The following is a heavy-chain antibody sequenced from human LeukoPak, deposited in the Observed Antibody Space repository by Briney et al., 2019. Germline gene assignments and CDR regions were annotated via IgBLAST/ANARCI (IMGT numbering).Heavy chain of an antibody. CDR1: GYTFTSYG. V-gene: IGHV1-18*01. Sequence: ASVKVSCKASGYTFTSYGISWVRQAPGQGLEWMGCISAYNGNTNYAQKLQGRVTMTTDTSTSTAYMELRSLRSDDTAVYYCALSLHYYDSSGYWGDYFDYWGQGTLVTVSS. CDR3: ALSLHYYDSSGYWGDYFDY. D-gene: IGHD3-22*01. J-gene: IGHJ4*02. CDR2: ISAYNGNT.